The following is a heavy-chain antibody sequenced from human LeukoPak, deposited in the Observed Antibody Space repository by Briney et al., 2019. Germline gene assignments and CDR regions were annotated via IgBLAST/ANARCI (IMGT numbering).Heavy chain of an antibody. D-gene: IGHD3/OR15-3a*01. V-gene: IGHV4-59*01. CDR1: GGSISSYY. CDR2: IYYSGST. J-gene: IGHJ5*02. CDR3: ARQEIGLRSFDP. Sequence: PSETLSLTCTVSGGSISSYYWSWIRQPPGKGLEWIGYIYYSGSTNYNPSLKSRVTISVDTSKNQFSLKLTSVTAADTAVYYCARQEIGLRSFDPWGQGTLVTVSS.